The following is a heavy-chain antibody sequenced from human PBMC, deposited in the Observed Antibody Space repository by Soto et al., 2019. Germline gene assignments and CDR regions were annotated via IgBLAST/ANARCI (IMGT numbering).Heavy chain of an antibody. J-gene: IGHJ4*02. D-gene: IGHD3-9*01. CDR2: VYYRGST. Sequence: SETLSLTCTVSGAAVTSTSYSWGWIRHSPGKGLEWIGGVYYRGSTYYNPSLKSRVAISVDASKNQFSLKLSSVTAADTAVYYCARYIRYFDWFRRNYFDYWGQGTLVTVSS. CDR1: GAAVTSTSYS. CDR3: ARYIRYFDWFRRNYFDY. V-gene: IGHV4-39*01.